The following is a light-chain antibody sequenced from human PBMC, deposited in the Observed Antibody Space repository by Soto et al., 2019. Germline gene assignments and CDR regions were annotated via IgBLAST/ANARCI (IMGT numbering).Light chain of an antibody. J-gene: IGLJ3*02. CDR1: NSNIGTYT. Sequence: QSVLTQPPSASGTPGQRVIISCSGSNSNIGTYTVNWYQQLPGTAPTILIYTDYQRPSGVPDRFSGSRSGTSASLAISGRQSEDEADYYCASWDDSLGGGVFGGGTKLTVL. V-gene: IGLV1-44*01. CDR2: TDY. CDR3: ASWDDSLGGGV.